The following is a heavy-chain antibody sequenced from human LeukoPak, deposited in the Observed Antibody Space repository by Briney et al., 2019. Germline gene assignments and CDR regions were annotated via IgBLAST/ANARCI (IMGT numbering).Heavy chain of an antibody. CDR3: ASVRGVIWFDP. J-gene: IGHJ5*02. CDR2: IIPIFGTA. V-gene: IGHV1-69*05. Sequence: SVKVSCTASGGTFSSYAISWVRQAPGQGLEWMGGIIPIFGTANYAQKLQGRVTMTTDTSTSTAYMELRSLRSDDTAVYYCASVRGVIWFDPWGQGTLVTVSS. D-gene: IGHD3-10*01. CDR1: GGTFSSYA.